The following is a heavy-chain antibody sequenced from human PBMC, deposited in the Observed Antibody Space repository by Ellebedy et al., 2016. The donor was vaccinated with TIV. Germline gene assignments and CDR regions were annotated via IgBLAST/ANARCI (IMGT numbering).Heavy chain of an antibody. Sequence: GESLKISCDASGFIFSTYGMHWVRQAPGKGLEWVAFIWYDGGNKYYADYVKGRFTISRDNSKNTLSLQMNNLGADDTAVYYCARDRHVDRGDCLDYWGQGTLVTVSS. CDR3: ARDRHVDRGDCLDY. D-gene: IGHD2-21*02. CDR2: IWYDGGNK. V-gene: IGHV3-33*01. J-gene: IGHJ4*02. CDR1: GFIFSTYG.